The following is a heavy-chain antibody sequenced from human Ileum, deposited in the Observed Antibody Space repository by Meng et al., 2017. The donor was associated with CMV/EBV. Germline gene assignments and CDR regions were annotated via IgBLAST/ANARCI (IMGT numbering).Heavy chain of an antibody. CDR3: ARGANYASYRIDY. J-gene: IGHJ4*02. V-gene: IGHV1-2*02. Sequence: VHSVACVNKPGASVKFSCNASGYPFTSYYIRWVRQAPGQGLEWMGWINPNNGDTNYAQKFQGGVTMTRDTSINTAYMEVTSADTAVYYCARGANYASYRIDYWGQGTLVTVSS. CDR1: GYPFTSYY. CDR2: INPNNGDT. D-gene: IGHD1-7*01.